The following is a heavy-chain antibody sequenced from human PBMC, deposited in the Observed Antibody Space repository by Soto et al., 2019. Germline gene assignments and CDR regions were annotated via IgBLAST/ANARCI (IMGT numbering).Heavy chain of an antibody. V-gene: IGHV4-30-2*01. Sequence: QVQLQESGPGLVRPSQTLSLTCTVSGGSISSGGYSWSWIRQPPGKGLEWIGYIYHSGSTYYNPSLKSRVTISVDRSKNQFSLKLSSVTAADTAVYYCTRGVSTVTNNWFDPWGQGTLVTVSS. D-gene: IGHD4-17*01. CDR2: IYHSGST. CDR1: GGSISSGGYS. CDR3: TRGVSTVTNNWFDP. J-gene: IGHJ5*02.